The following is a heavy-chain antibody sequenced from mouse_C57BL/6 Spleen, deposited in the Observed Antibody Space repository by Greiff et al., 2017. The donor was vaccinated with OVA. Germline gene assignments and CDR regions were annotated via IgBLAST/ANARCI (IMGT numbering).Heavy chain of an antibody. Sequence: QVQLQQPGAELVKPGASVKLSCKASGYTFTSYWMHWVKQRPGQGLEWIGMIHPNSGSTNYNEKFKSKATLTVDKSSSTAYMQLSSLTSEDSAVYDCAREVDYSNYEYFDVWGTGTTVTVSS. D-gene: IGHD2-5*01. CDR1: GYTFTSYW. CDR3: AREVDYSNYEYFDV. V-gene: IGHV1-64*01. CDR2: IHPNSGST. J-gene: IGHJ1*03.